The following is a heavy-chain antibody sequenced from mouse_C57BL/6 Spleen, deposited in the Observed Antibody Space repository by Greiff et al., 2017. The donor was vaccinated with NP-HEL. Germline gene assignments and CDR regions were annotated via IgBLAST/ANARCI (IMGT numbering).Heavy chain of an antibody. CDR1: GYAFSSYW. D-gene: IGHD1-1*01. V-gene: IGHV1-80*01. J-gene: IGHJ2*01. Sequence: QVQLKQSGAELVKPGASVKISCKASGYAFSSYWMNWVKQRPGKGLEWIGQIYPGDGDTNYNGKFKGKATLTADKSSSTAYMQRSSLTSEDSAVYFCARNYYGSSLDYWGQGTTLTVSS. CDR3: ARNYYGSSLDY. CDR2: IYPGDGDT.